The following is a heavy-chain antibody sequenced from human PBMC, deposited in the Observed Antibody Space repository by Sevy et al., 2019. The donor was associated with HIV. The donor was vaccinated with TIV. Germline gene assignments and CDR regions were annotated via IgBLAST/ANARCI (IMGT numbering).Heavy chain of an antibody. V-gene: IGHV3-21*01. CDR3: GRDRDTIVKNKYSYYGMDV. Sequence: GGSLRLSCAASGFTFSNYNMTWVRQAPGKGLEWVSFISSSSGSIYYADSLKGRFTISRDNAKNSLYLQMNSLRAEDTAGNYGGRDRDTIVKNKYSYYGMDVGGKGTTVTVSS. J-gene: IGHJ6*04. CDR2: ISSSSGSI. D-gene: IGHD3-22*01. CDR1: GFTFSNYN.